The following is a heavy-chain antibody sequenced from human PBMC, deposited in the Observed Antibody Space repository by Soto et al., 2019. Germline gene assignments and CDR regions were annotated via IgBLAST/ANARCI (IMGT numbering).Heavy chain of an antibody. J-gene: IGHJ6*02. CDR2: ISSSGGTK. V-gene: IGHV3-48*03. CDR1: GFTLSSYE. Sequence: EVQLVESGGGLVQPGGPLRLSCVASGFTLSSYEMNWVRQAPGKGLEWVSDISSSGGTKRYADSVKGRFTIARDNAKNSLYLQMNSLRAEDTAVYYCARVPPNFYYNGMDVWGQGTTVTVSS. CDR3: ARVPPNFYYNGMDV.